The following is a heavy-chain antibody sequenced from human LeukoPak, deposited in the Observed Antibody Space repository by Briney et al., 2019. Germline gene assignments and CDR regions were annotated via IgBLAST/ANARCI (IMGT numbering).Heavy chain of an antibody. V-gene: IGHV4-59*01. Sequence: SKTLSLTCTVSGGSISSYYWSWIRQPPGKGLEWIGYIYYSGSTNYNPSLKSRVTISVDTSKNQFSLKLSSVTAADTAVYYCARVAGDLDYWGQGTLVTVSS. CDR3: ARVAGDLDY. CDR2: IYYSGST. D-gene: IGHD6-19*01. CDR1: GGSISSYY. J-gene: IGHJ4*02.